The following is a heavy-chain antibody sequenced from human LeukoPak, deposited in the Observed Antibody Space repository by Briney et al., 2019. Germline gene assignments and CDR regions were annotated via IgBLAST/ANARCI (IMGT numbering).Heavy chain of an antibody. CDR3: AKDQRYYDSSGPAFDY. CDR1: GFTFSRYG. Sequence: PGGSLRLSCAASGFTFSRYGMSWVRQAPGKGLEWVSAISGSGDNTYYADSVKGRFTISRDNSKNTLYLQMNSLRAEDTAVYYCAKDQRYYDSSGPAFDYWGQGTLVTVSS. D-gene: IGHD3-22*01. CDR2: ISGSGDNT. J-gene: IGHJ4*02. V-gene: IGHV3-23*01.